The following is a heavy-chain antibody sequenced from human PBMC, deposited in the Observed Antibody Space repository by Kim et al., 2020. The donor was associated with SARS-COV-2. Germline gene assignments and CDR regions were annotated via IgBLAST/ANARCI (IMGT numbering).Heavy chain of an antibody. Sequence: SETLSLTCTVSGGSISSYYWSWIRQPPGKGLEWIGYIYYSGSTNYNPSLKSRVTISVDTSKNQFSLKLSSLTAADTAVYYCARRYYSGTSCYYYFFYWG. CDR1: GGSISSYY. V-gene: IGHV4-59*01. J-gene: IGHJ4*01. CDR2: IYYSGST. D-gene: IGHD2-2*01. CDR3: ARRYYSGTSCYYYFFY.